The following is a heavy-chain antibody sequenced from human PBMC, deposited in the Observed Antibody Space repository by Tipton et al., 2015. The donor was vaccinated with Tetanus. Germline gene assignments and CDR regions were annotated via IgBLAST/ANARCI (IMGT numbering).Heavy chain of an antibody. V-gene: IGHV4-59*01. CDR2: IYYSGRT. J-gene: IGHJ5*02. CDR1: GGSISSYY. D-gene: IGHD2-2*01. Sequence: TLSLTCTVSGGSISSYYWSWIRQPPGKGLEWIGYIYYSGRTNYNPSLKSRVTISVDTSKNQFSLKLSSVTAADTAVYYCARGQLLSRDWFVPWGQGTLVTVSS. CDR3: ARGQLLSRDWFVP.